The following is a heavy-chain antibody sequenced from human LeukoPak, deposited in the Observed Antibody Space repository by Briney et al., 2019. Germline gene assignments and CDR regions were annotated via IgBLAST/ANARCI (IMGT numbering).Heavy chain of an antibody. J-gene: IGHJ4*02. D-gene: IGHD5-24*01. V-gene: IGHV4-34*01. Sequence: SETLSLTCAVYGGSFSGYYWSWIRQPPGKGLEWIGEINHSGSTNYNPSLKSRVTISVDTSKNQFSLKLSSVTAADTAVYYCATFGGLRDGYTNNWGQGTLVTVSS. CDR1: GGSFSGYY. CDR2: INHSGST. CDR3: ATFGGLRDGYTNN.